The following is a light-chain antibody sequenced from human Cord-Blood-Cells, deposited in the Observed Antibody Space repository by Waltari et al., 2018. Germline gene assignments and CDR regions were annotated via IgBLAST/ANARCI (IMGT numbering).Light chain of an antibody. CDR3: CSYAGSYTYV. CDR1: SSDVGVYNY. CDR2: DVS. V-gene: IGLV2-11*01. J-gene: IGLJ1*01. Sequence: QSALTPPRSVSGSPGQSVTISCNGTSSDVGVYNYVSWYQQHPGKAPKLMIYDVSKRPSGVPDRFSGSKSGNTASLTISGLQAEDEADYYCCSYAGSYTYVFGTGTKVTVL.